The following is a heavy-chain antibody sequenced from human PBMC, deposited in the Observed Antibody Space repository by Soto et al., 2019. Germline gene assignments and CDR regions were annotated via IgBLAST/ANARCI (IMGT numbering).Heavy chain of an antibody. V-gene: IGHV4-31*03. J-gene: IGHJ3*02. Sequence: PSATLSLTCTVPGGSISSGGYYWSWIRQHPGKGLEWIGYIYYSGSTYYNPSLKSRVTISVETSKNQFSLKLSSVTAADTAVYYCARAKGDWDAFDIWGQGTMVT. D-gene: IGHD3-9*01. CDR3: ARAKGDWDAFDI. CDR2: IYYSGST. CDR1: GGSISSGGYY.